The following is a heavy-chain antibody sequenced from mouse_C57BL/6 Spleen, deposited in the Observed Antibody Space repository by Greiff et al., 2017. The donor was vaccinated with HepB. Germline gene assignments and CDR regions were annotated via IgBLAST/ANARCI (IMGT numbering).Heavy chain of an antibody. J-gene: IGHJ3*01. CDR1: GYAFSSSW. V-gene: IGHV1-82*01. CDR3: AREDGYDGWAWFAY. CDR2: IYPGDGDT. Sequence: QVQLKESGPELVKPGASVKISCKASGYAFSSSWMNWVKQRPGKGLEWMGRIYPGDGDTNYNGKFKGKATLTADKSSSTAYMQLSSLTSEDSAVYFCAREDGYDGWAWFAYWGQGTLVTVSA. D-gene: IGHD2-2*01.